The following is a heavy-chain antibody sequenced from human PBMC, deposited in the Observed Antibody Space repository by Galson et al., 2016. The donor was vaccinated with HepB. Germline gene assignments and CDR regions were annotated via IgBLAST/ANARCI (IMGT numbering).Heavy chain of an antibody. CDR2: INHGGSVA. J-gene: IGHJ2*01. CDR3: VREDWHFDL. CDR1: GFTFTSYW. V-gene: IGHV3-7*03. Sequence: SLRLSCAASGFTFTSYWMDWVRQAPGKGPEWVANINHGGSVAYYVDSVKDRFTISRDNARNSLYLQMTSLRDEDTAVYYCVREDWHFDLWGRGTLVTVSS.